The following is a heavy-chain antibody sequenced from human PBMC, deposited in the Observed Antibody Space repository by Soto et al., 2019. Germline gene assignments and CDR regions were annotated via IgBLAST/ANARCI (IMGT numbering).Heavy chain of an antibody. CDR3: ARDPSGIAVAANAFDI. V-gene: IGHV1-2*02. Sequence: ASVKVSCKASGYTVTCCYMHWVRQAPGEGLEWMGWINPNSGGTNYAQKFQGRVTMTRDTSISTAYMELSRLRSDDTAVYYCARDPSGIAVAANAFDIWGQGTMVPVSS. CDR2: INPNSGGT. J-gene: IGHJ3*02. CDR1: GYTVTCCY. D-gene: IGHD6-19*01.